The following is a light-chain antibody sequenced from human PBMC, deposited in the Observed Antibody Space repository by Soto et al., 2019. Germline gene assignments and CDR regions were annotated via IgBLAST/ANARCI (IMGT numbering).Light chain of an antibody. CDR1: SSNIGSNT. CDR3: AAWDDSLNGFVV. V-gene: IGLV1-44*01. Sequence: QTVVTQPPSASGTPGQRVTISCSGSSSNIGSNTVNWYQHLPGTAPKLLIYSNNQRPSGVPDRFSGSKSGTSASLAIRGLQSVDEADYYCAAWDDSLNGFVVFGGGTQLTVL. CDR2: SNN. J-gene: IGLJ2*01.